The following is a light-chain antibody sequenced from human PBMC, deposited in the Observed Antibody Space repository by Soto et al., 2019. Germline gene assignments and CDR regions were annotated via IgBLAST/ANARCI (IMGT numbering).Light chain of an antibody. CDR2: EAS. V-gene: IGKV3-20*01. CDR3: HQYGGSPPFT. J-gene: IGKJ5*01. Sequence: EIVLTQSPGTLSLSPGERATLSCRASQSVSSSYLAWYQQKPGQAPRLLMYEASSRATGIPDRFSGSGSGTDFTLTISRLEPEDFAVYYCHQYGGSPPFTFGQGTRLEIK. CDR1: QSVSSSY.